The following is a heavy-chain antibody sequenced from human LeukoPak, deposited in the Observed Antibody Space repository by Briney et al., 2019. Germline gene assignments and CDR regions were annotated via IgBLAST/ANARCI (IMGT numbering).Heavy chain of an antibody. Sequence: ASVKVSCKVSGYTFTGYYMHWVRQAPGQGLEWMGWINPNSGGTNYAQKFQGRVTMTRDTSISTAYMELSRLRSDDTAVYYCARDKGGYSLNWFDPWGQGTLVTVSS. CDR3: ARDKGGYSLNWFDP. CDR1: GYTFTGYY. J-gene: IGHJ5*02. D-gene: IGHD5-18*01. CDR2: INPNSGGT. V-gene: IGHV1-2*02.